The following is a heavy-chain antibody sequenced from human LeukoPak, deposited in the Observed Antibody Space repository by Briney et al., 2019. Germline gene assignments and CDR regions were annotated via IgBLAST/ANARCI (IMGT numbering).Heavy chain of an antibody. CDR3: ATGVEGYYDSSGYYC. Sequence: ASVKVSCKVSGYTLTELSMHWVRQAPGKGLEWMGGFDPEDGETIYAQKFQGRVTMTEDTSTDTAYMELSSLRSEDTAVYYCATGVEGYYDSSGYYCWGQGTLVTVSS. CDR2: FDPEDGET. V-gene: IGHV1-24*01. D-gene: IGHD3-22*01. CDR1: GYTLTELS. J-gene: IGHJ4*02.